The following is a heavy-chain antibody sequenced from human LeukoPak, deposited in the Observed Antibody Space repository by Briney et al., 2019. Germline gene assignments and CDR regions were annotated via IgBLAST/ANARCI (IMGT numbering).Heavy chain of an antibody. CDR2: INPLRGIT. Sequence: ASVKVSCKASGYTFTDYYVHWVRQAPGLGLEWMGIINPLRGITIYAQKFQGRVTMTSDTSTNTVYTELSSLISEDTAVYYCTRTIGYRPVAGLKEKWFDPWGQGTLVTVSS. CDR1: GYTFTDYY. D-gene: IGHD6-19*01. V-gene: IGHV1-46*01. CDR3: TRTIGYRPVAGLKEKWFDP. J-gene: IGHJ5*02.